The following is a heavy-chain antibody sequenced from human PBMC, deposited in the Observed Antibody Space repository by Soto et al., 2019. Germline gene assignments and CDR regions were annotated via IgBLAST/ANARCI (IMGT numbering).Heavy chain of an antibody. J-gene: IGHJ5*02. CDR1: GDSVSSNSAA. V-gene: IGHV6-1*01. Sequence: PSQTLSLTCAISGDSVSSNSAAWNWIRQSPSRGLEWLGRTYYRSKWYNDYAVSVKSRITINPDTSKNQFSLQLNPVPAEDTAVYYCARAPVVTMIVVGGDWLVPSCQGTLLTVFS. CDR2: TYYRSKWYN. CDR3: ARAPVVTMIVVGGDWLVP. D-gene: IGHD3-22*01.